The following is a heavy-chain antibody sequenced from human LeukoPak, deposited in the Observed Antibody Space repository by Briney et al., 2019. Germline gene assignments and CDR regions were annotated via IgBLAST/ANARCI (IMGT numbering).Heavy chain of an antibody. CDR2: ISAYNGNT. CDR3: ARFGRLRYCSGGSCHPLLLTTGYYGMDV. Sequence: GASVKVSCKASGYTFTSYGISWVRQAPGQGLEWMGWISAYNGNTNYAQKLQGRVTMTTDTSTSTAYMELRSLRSDDTAVYYCARFGRLRYCSGGSCHPLLLTTGYYGMDVWGQGTTVTVSS. V-gene: IGHV1-18*01. J-gene: IGHJ6*02. D-gene: IGHD2-15*01. CDR1: GYTFTSYG.